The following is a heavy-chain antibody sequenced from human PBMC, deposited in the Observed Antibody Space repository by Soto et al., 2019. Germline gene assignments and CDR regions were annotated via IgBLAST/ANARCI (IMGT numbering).Heavy chain of an antibody. Sequence: GASVKVSCKASGYTFTSYAMDWVRQAPGQRLEWMGWINAGNGNTKYSQKFQGRVTITRDTSASTAYMELSSLRSEDTAVYYCARGGSLYWYFDLWGRGTLVTVSS. CDR1: GYTFTSYA. D-gene: IGHD1-26*01. CDR2: INAGNGNT. V-gene: IGHV1-3*01. J-gene: IGHJ2*01. CDR3: ARGGSLYWYFDL.